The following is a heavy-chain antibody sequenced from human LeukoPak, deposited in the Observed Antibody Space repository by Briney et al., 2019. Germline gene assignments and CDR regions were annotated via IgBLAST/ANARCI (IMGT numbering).Heavy chain of an antibody. CDR3: ATEITPYYYMDV. J-gene: IGHJ6*03. V-gene: IGHV3-21*04. CDR2: ITRDSIYT. Sequence: GGSLRLSCAASGFTFSNYNMNWVRQTPGKGLEWVSSITRDSIYTFYADSVKGRFTISRDNAKNSLYLQMNSLRADDTAVYYCATEITPYYYMDVWGKGTTVTVSS. D-gene: IGHD5-24*01. CDR1: GFTFSNYN.